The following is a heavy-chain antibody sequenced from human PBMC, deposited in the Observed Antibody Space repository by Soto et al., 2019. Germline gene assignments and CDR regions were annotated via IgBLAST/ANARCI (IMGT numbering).Heavy chain of an antibody. CDR3: AIYITIFGVVRTY. J-gene: IGHJ4*02. Sequence: GASVKVSCKASGYTFTSYYMHWVRQAPGQGLEWMGIINPSGGSTSYAQKFQGRVTMTRDTSKSTVYMELSSLRSEDTAVYYCAIYITIFGVVRTYWGQGTLVTVSS. CDR1: GYTFTSYY. D-gene: IGHD3-3*01. V-gene: IGHV1-46*01. CDR2: INPSGGST.